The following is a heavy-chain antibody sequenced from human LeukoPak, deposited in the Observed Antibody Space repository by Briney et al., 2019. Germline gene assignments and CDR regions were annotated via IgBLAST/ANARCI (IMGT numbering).Heavy chain of an antibody. D-gene: IGHD3-22*01. CDR2: ISGDGRST. CDR3: AAFHYDPAY. Sequence: PGGSLRLSCAASGFTFRTYWMHWVRQAPGKGLEWVSRISGDGRSTSYAGFVKGRFTISRDNVKNTLFLQIHSLRVEDTAVYYCAAFHYDPAYWGQGTLVTVSS. J-gene: IGHJ4*02. CDR1: GFTFRTYW. V-gene: IGHV3-74*01.